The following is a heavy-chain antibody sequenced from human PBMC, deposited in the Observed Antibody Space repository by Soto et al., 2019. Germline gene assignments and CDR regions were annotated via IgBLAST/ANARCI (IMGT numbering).Heavy chain of an antibody. V-gene: IGHV2-5*01. CDR3: ARSGHNSGFFYYDY. D-gene: IGHD3-22*01. CDR1: GFSLSSTGVG. J-gene: IGHJ4*02. Sequence: QITLKESGPTLVKVTQTVTLSCTFSGFSLSSTGVGVGWIRQPPGKALEGLALINWNDDKRYNPSLKSRLTITKDTSKNQVVLTMTNMDPVDTASYYCARSGHNSGFFYYDYWGQGTLVTVSS. CDR2: INWNDDK.